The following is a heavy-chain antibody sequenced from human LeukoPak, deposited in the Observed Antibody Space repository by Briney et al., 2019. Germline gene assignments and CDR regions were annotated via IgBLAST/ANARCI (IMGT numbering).Heavy chain of an antibody. CDR3: ARNADDSSGYYPNWFDP. CDR2: IIPIFGTA. D-gene: IGHD3-22*01. CDR1: GGTFSGYA. Sequence: ASVKVSCKASGGTFSGYAISWVRQAPGQGLEWMGGIIPIFGTANYAQKFQGRVTITADESTSTAYMELSSLRSEDTAVYYCARNADDSSGYYPNWFDPWGQGTLVTVSS. J-gene: IGHJ5*02. V-gene: IGHV1-69*13.